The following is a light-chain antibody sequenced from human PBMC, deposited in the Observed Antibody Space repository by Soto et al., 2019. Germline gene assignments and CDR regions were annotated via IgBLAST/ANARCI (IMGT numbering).Light chain of an antibody. CDR3: CSYAGSSTSV. CDR2: EVS. J-gene: IGLJ1*01. CDR1: SSDVGSYNL. V-gene: IGLV2-23*02. Sequence: LTQPASVSGSPGQSITISCTGTSSDVGSYNLVSWYQQHPGKAPKLMIYEVSKRPSGVSNRFSGSKSGNTASLTISGLQAEDEADYYCCSYAGSSTSVFGTGTRSPS.